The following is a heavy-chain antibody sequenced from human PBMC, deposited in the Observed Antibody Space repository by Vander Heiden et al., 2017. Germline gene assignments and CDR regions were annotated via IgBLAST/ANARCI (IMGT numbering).Heavy chain of an antibody. CDR3: ARDGIVAGAFDI. D-gene: IGHD1-26*01. Sequence: VQLVESGGGLVQPGGSLRLSCAASGFTFSSYDMHWVRQATGKGLEWVSAIGTAGDTYYPGSVKGRFTISRENAKNSLYLQMNSLRAGDTAVYYCARDGIVAGAFDIWGQGTMVTVSS. V-gene: IGHV3-13*01. CDR1: GFTFSSYD. CDR2: IGTAGDT. J-gene: IGHJ3*02.